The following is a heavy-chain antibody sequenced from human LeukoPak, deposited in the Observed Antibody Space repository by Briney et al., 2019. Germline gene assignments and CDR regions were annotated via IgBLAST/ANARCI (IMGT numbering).Heavy chain of an antibody. Sequence: PGGSLRLSCVASGFTFSSYWMSWVRQAPGKGLEWVAVIKQDGSEKYYLDSVRGRYTISRDNTKNSLFLQMSSLRAEDTAVYYCATDRGWRTSGYYLYYFEYWGQGTLVTFSS. CDR2: IKQDGSEK. V-gene: IGHV3-7*01. CDR1: GFTFSSYW. D-gene: IGHD3-3*01. J-gene: IGHJ4*02. CDR3: ATDRGWRTSGYYLYYFEY.